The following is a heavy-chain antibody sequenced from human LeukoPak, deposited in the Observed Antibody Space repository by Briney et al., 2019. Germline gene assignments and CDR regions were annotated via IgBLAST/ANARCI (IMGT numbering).Heavy chain of an antibody. CDR1: GFTFSSYS. CDR2: IKSSSSTI. J-gene: IGHJ4*02. CDR3: ARGSSGLEDY. Sequence: GGSLRLSCVVSGFTFSSYSMNWVRQAPGKGLEWVSYIKSSSSTIHYADSVKGRFTVSRDKAKNSLYLQMNSLRAEDTGVYYCARGSSGLEDYWGQGTLVIVSS. V-gene: IGHV3-48*01. D-gene: IGHD6-19*01.